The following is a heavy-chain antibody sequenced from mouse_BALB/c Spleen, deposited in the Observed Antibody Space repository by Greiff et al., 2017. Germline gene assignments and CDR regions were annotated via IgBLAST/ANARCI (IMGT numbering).Heavy chain of an antibody. CDR1: GYTFTDYN. CDR3: ARGHYGSSYVDYFDY. J-gene: IGHJ2*01. Sequence: EVQLQESGPELVKPGASVKIPCKASGYTFTDYNMDWVKQSHGKSLEWIGDINPNNGGTIYNQKFKGKATLTVDKSSSTAYMELRSLTSEDTAVYYCARGHYGSSYVDYFDYWGQGTTLTVSS. D-gene: IGHD1-1*01. CDR2: INPNNGGT. V-gene: IGHV1-18*01.